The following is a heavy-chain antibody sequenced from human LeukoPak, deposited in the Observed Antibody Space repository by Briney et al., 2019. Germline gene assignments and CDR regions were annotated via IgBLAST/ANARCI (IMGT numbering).Heavy chain of an antibody. Sequence: SETLSLTCTVSGGSISRYYWSWIRQPPGKGLEWIGYIHYSGSTSYNPSLKSRVTISVDTSKNQFSLKLTSVTSADTAVYYCARDAGATAYWGQGALVTVSS. CDR1: GGSISRYY. V-gene: IGHV4-59*01. CDR3: ARDAGATAY. J-gene: IGHJ4*02. D-gene: IGHD4/OR15-4a*01. CDR2: IHYSGST.